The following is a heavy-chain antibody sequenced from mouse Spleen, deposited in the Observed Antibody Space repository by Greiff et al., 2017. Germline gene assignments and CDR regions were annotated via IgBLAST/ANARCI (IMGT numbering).Heavy chain of an antibody. D-gene: IGHD1-1*01. CDR2: IDPSDSET. CDR1: GYTFTSYW. CDR3: ARSVVATWYYFDY. V-gene: IGHV1-52*01. Sequence: QVQLKQPGAELVRPGSSVKLSCKASGYTFTSYWMHWVKQRPIQGLEWIGNIDPSDSETHYNQKFKDKATLTVDKSSSTAYMQLSSLTSEDSAVYYCARSVVATWYYFDYWGQGTTLTVSS. J-gene: IGHJ2*01.